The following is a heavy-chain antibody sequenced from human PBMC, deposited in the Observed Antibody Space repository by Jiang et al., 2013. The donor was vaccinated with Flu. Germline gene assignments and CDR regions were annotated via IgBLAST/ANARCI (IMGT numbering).Heavy chain of an antibody. Sequence: QTLSLTCAISGDSVSGNSPAWNWIRQSPTRGLEWLGRTYYRSKWYNDYALSVKSRIIINPDTSKNQFSLQLNSVTPEDTAVYYCARGLQLELRAGGMDVWGQGTTVTVSS. CDR2: TYYRSKWYN. CDR1: GDSVSGNSPA. J-gene: IGHJ6*02. V-gene: IGHV6-1*01. CDR3: ARGLQLELRAGGMDV. D-gene: IGHD1-7*01.